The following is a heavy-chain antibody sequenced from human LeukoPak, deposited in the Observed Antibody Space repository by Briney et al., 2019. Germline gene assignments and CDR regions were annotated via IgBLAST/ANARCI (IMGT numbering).Heavy chain of an antibody. V-gene: IGHV3-33*01. CDR3: ARDDDTTSRYSRFGY. D-gene: IGHD2-15*01. Sequence: GGSLRLSCATSGFTFSDYGMHWVRQPPGKGLEWVAVMWSDGTNKYYAASVKDRFTVSRDTSKKTLYLQMNSLRADDTAVYYCARDDDTTSRYSRFGYWGQGTLVTVSS. J-gene: IGHJ4*02. CDR1: GFTFSDYG. CDR2: MWSDGTNK.